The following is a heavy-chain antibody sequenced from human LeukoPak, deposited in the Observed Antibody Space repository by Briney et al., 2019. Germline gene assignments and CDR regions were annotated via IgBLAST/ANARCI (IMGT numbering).Heavy chain of an antibody. V-gene: IGHV3-30*18. J-gene: IGHJ6*02. CDR2: ISYDGSNK. CDR1: GFTFSSYG. Sequence: PGGSLRLSCAASGFTFSSYGMHWVRQAPGKGLEWVAVISYDGSNKYYADSVKGRFTISRDNSKNTLYLQMNSLRAEDTAVYYCAKAEGSSGWYHSVGYYYYGMDVWGQGTTVTVSS. D-gene: IGHD6-19*01. CDR3: AKAEGSSGWYHSVGYYYYGMDV.